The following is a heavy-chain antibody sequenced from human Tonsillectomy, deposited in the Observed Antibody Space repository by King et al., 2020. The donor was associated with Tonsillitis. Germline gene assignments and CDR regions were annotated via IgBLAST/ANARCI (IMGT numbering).Heavy chain of an antibody. CDR1: GFTFSNAW. D-gene: IGHD3-22*01. CDR2: IKSKTDGGTT. J-gene: IGHJ4*02. V-gene: IGHV3-15*01. CDR3: TTARSPYHSNNRGYLGSFDY. Sequence: VQLVESGGGLVKPGGSLRLSCAASGFTFSNAWMSWVRQAPGKGLEWGGRIKSKTDGGTTDYAAPVKGRFTISRDESKDTRFLQMNSLKTEDTDVYYCTTARSPYHSNNRGYLGSFDYWGQETLVTVSS.